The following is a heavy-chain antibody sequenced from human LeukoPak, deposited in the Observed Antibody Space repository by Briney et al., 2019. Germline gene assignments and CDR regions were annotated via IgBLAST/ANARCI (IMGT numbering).Heavy chain of an antibody. Sequence: ASVKVSCKASGYTFTSYGISWVRQAPGQGLEWMGWISAYNGNTNYAQKLQGRVTMTTDTSTSTAYMELRRLRSDDTAVYYCSRARGGGSNPNLNDYWGQGTLVTVSS. V-gene: IGHV1-18*01. CDR3: SRARGGGSNPNLNDY. CDR2: ISAYNGNT. D-gene: IGHD2-15*01. J-gene: IGHJ4*02. CDR1: GYTFTSYG.